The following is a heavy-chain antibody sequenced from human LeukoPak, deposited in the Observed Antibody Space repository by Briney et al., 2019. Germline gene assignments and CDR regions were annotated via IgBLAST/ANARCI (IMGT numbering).Heavy chain of an antibody. CDR1: GYSFTSYG. D-gene: IGHD1-1*01. Sequence: ASVKVSCKASGYSFTSYGISWVRQAPGQGLEWMGWISAYNGATNHAHKFQDRVTMTTDTPTTTAYMELRSLRSDDTAVYYCARQQLEWATIRNVGYYQYYYMDVWGKGTTVIVSS. CDR3: ARQQLEWATIRNVGYYQYYYMDV. CDR2: ISAYNGAT. V-gene: IGHV1-18*01. J-gene: IGHJ6*03.